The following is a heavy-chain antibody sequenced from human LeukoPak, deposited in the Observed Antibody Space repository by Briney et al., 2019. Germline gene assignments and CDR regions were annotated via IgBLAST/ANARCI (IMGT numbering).Heavy chain of an antibody. CDR2: LNSDGSST. CDR1: GFTFSNYW. D-gene: IGHD3-16*01. J-gene: IGHJ4*02. V-gene: IGHV3-74*01. Sequence: GGSLRLSCAASGFTFSNYWMHWVRQAPGKGLVWVPRLNSDGSSTNYADSVKGRFTISRDNAKNTLYLQMNSLRDEDTAVFYCARSRYDYIWGIDYWGQGTLVTISS. CDR3: ARSRYDYIWGIDY.